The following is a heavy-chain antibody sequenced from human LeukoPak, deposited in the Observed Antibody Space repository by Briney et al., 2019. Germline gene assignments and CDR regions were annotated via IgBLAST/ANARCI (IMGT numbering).Heavy chain of an antibody. CDR3: ARYSSSWRTYFDY. J-gene: IGHJ4*02. V-gene: IGHV1-3*01. CDR2: INAGSGNT. D-gene: IGHD6-13*01. CDR1: GYTFTSYA. Sequence: ASVKVSCKASGYTFTSYAMHWVRQAPGQRLEWMGWINAGSGNTKYSQKFQGRVTITADESTSTAYMELSSLRSEDTAVYYCARYSSSWRTYFDYWGQGTLVTVSS.